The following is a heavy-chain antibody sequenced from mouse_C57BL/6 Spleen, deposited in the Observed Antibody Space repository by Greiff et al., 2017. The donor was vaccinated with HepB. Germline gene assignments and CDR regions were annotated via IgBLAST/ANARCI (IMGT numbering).Heavy chain of an antibody. CDR1: GYAFSSSW. CDR3: ARSVSTMVSTAWFAY. V-gene: IGHV1-82*01. CDR2: IYPGDGDT. Sequence: QVQLQQSGPELVKPGASVKISCKASGYAFSSSWMNWVKQRPGKGLEWLGRIYPGDGDTNYNGKFKGKATLTADKSSRTAYMQLTSLTSEDSAVYFCARSVSTMVSTAWFAYWGQGTLVTVSA. D-gene: IGHD2-1*01. J-gene: IGHJ3*01.